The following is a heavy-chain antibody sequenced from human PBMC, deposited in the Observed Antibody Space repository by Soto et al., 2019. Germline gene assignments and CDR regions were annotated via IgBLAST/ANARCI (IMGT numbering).Heavy chain of an antibody. J-gene: IGHJ4*02. CDR3: ARVTRGVYDSGRLWEKFDY. CDR2: IYWDDDK. V-gene: IGHV2-5*02. CDR1: GFSLSSIGMG. D-gene: IGHD5-12*01. Sequence: QITVKESGLTLVKPTETLTLTCTFSGFSLSSIGMGVGWIRQPPGKALEWLALIYWDDDKRYSPSLSSRLTITKDPSKNEVDLTMTTMDPVDTATYYCARVTRGVYDSGRLWEKFDYWGQGTLVTVSS.